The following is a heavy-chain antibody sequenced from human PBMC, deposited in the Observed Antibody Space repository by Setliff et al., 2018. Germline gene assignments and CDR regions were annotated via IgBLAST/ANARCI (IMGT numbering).Heavy chain of an antibody. CDR2: IYTSGST. CDR3: AKDTHYYSSSGYYCFDS. V-gene: IGHV4-61*09. D-gene: IGHD3-22*01. CDR1: GGSISSGSYY. Sequence: SETLSLTCSVSGGSISSGSYYWTWIRQPAGKGLEWIGHIYTSGSTNYNPSFKSRVTISIDTSKNQFSLKVNSVTAADTAVYSCAKDTHYYSSSGYYCFDSWGPGTLVTVSS. J-gene: IGHJ4*02.